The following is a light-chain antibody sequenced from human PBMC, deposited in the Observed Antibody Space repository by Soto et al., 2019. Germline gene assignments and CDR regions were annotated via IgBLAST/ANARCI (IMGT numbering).Light chain of an antibody. J-gene: IGLJ1*01. CDR2: VVS. CDR1: SSDVGGYKY. Sequence: QSALTQPASVSGSPGQSITISCTGTSSDVGGYKYVSWYQKHPDKAPKLMIYVVSNRPSGVSNRFSGSKSGNTASLTISGLQAEDEADYYCSSYTNSETPYVFGTGTKLTVL. V-gene: IGLV2-14*01. CDR3: SSYTNSETPYV.